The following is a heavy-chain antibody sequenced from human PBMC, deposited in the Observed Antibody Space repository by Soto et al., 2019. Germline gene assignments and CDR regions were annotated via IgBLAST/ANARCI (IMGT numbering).Heavy chain of an antibody. CDR3: AKGYYSDSKLNYFDY. V-gene: IGHV3-23*01. CDR1: GFTFSSYA. CDR2: ISARGAST. D-gene: IGHD3-22*01. Sequence: EVQLLESGGDLVQPGGSLRLSCVASGFTFSSYAITWVRQAPGKGLEWVSAISARGASTYYVDSVKGRFTISRDNSKNTLFLQMNSLRADDTAVYYCAKGYYSDSKLNYFDYWGQGTLFTVSS. J-gene: IGHJ4*02.